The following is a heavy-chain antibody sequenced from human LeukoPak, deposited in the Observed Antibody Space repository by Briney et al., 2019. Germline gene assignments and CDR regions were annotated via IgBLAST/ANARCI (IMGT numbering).Heavy chain of an antibody. Sequence: MPSETLSLTCAVYGGSFSGYYWSWIRQPPGKGLEWIGEINHSGSTNYNPSLKSRVTISVDTSKNQFSLKLSSVTAADTAVYYCATRGSYRPFDYWGQGTLVTVSS. CDR1: GGSFSGYY. CDR3: ATRGSYRPFDY. CDR2: INHSGST. D-gene: IGHD3-16*02. V-gene: IGHV4-34*01. J-gene: IGHJ4*02.